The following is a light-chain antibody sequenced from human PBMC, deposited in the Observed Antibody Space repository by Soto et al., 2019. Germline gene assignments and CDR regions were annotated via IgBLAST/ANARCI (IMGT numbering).Light chain of an antibody. V-gene: IGLV2-8*01. CDR3: KSYAGSNTYV. J-gene: IGLJ1*01. Sequence: SVLTQPPSASGSPGHSVTISCTGTKNDIGLYDFVSWYQHHPGKAPRLIIYEVVQRPSGVPDRFSGSKSGNTASLTVSGLQAADEADYFCKSYAGSNTYVFGSGTKVTVL. CDR2: EVV. CDR1: KNDIGLYDF.